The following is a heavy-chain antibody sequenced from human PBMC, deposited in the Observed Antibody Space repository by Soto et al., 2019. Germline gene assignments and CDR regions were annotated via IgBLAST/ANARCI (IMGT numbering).Heavy chain of an antibody. CDR2: ISAYNGNT. D-gene: IGHD3-22*01. V-gene: IGHV1-18*01. Sequence: GASVKVSCKASGYTFTSYGISWVRQAPRQGLEWMGWISAYNGNTNYAQKLQGRVTMTTDTSTSTAYMELRSLRSDDTAVYYCARVIGTTMIVAGWFDPWGQGTLVTVSS. CDR1: GYTFTSYG. J-gene: IGHJ5*02. CDR3: ARVIGTTMIVAGWFDP.